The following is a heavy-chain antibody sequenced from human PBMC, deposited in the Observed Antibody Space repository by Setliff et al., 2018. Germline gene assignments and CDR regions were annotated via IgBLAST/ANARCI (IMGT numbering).Heavy chain of an antibody. CDR1: GGSISSSSYY. V-gene: IGHV4-39*01. D-gene: IGHD6-19*01. Sequence: SETLSLTCTVSGGSISSSSYYWGWIRQPPGKGLEWIGSIYYSGSTYYNPSLKSRVTISVDTSKNQFSLKLSSVTAADTAVYYCVRFSGSGWSYFDYWGQGTLVTVSS. CDR3: VRFSGSGWSYFDY. CDR2: IYYSGST. J-gene: IGHJ4*02.